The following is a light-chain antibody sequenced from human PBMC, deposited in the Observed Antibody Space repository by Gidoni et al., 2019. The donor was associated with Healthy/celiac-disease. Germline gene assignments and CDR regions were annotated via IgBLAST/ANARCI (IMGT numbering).Light chain of an antibody. Sequence: EIVLTQSPGTLSLSPGERATISCRASQSVSSSYLAWYQQKPGHATMLLIYGASSKTTGIPSRFSGSGARTDFTLTISRLEPEDVAVYYCQQYGSSPQTFGQGTKVEIK. V-gene: IGKV3-20*01. CDR3: QQYGSSPQT. CDR1: QSVSSSY. CDR2: GAS. J-gene: IGKJ1*01.